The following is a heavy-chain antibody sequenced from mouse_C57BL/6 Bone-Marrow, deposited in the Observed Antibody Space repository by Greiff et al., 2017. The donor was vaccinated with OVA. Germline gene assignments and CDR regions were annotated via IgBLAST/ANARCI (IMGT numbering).Heavy chain of an antibody. D-gene: IGHD4-1*01. J-gene: IGHJ1*03. CDR1: GFSFNTYA. CDR3: VREGNWDWYFDV. CDR2: IRSKSNNYAT. V-gene: IGHV10-1*01. Sequence: EVKLMESGGGLVQPKGSLKLSCAASGFSFNTYAMNWVRQAPGKGLEWVARIRSKSNNYATYYADSVKDRFTISRDDSESMLYLQMNNLKTEDTAMYYCVREGNWDWYFDVWGTGTTVTVSS.